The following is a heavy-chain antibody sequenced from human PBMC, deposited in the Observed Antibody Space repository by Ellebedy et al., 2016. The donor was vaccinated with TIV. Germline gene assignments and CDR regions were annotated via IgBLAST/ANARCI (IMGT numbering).Heavy chain of an antibody. J-gene: IGHJ4*02. CDR1: GYTFTGYY. V-gene: IGHV1-2*02. CDR2: INPNSGGT. Sequence: AASVKVSCKASGYTFTGYYMHWVRQAPGQGLEWMGWINPNSGGTNYAQKFQGRVTMTRDTSISTAYMELSRLRSDDTAVYYCARYYYGSGSYYNDYWGQGTLVTVSS. D-gene: IGHD3-10*01. CDR3: ARYYYGSGSYYNDY.